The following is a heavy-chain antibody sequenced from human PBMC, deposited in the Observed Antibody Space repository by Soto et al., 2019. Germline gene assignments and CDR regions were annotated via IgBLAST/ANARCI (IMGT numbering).Heavy chain of an antibody. V-gene: IGHV5-51*01. Sequence: HGESLKISCKGSGYNFAGYWIAWVRQLPGKGLDLMGIIYPSDSDTRYRPSFQGQVTNSADKSISSAYLQWSSLRASDTAMYYCARGGVSTRTFDYWGQGTPVTVSS. J-gene: IGHJ4*02. CDR2: IYPSDSDT. D-gene: IGHD3-3*01. CDR3: ARGGVSTRTFDY. CDR1: GYNFAGYW.